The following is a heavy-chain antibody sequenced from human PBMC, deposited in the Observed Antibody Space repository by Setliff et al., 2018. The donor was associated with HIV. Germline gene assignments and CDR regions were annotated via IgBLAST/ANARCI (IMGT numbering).Heavy chain of an antibody. V-gene: IGHV4-39*01. J-gene: IGHJ4*02. CDR1: GGSISSGGYY. D-gene: IGHD6-19*01. Sequence: SETLSLTCTVSGGSISSGGYYWSWIRQHPGKGLEWIGYIYYSGSAYYTPSLKSRVTISVDTSKNQFSLRLSSVTAADTAIYYCARQFRYPGIAVAGIDYWGQGTLVTV. CDR3: ARQFRYPGIAVAGIDY. CDR2: IYYSGSA.